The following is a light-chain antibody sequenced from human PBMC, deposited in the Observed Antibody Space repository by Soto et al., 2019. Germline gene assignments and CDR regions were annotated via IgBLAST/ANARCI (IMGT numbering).Light chain of an antibody. V-gene: IGLV1-40*01. Sequence: QSVLTPPPSVSGAPGQRVTISCTGSSSNIGAGYNVHWYQQLPGTAPKLLIYANNNRPSGVSDRFSGSRSGTSASLAINGLPAGDEADYYCQSYDSSRSEGVFGGGTKLTVL. J-gene: IGLJ2*01. CDR1: SSNIGAGYN. CDR3: QSYDSSRSEGV. CDR2: ANN.